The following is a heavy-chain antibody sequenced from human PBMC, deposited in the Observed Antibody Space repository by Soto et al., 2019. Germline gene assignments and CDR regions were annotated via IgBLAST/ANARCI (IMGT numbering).Heavy chain of an antibody. Sequence: SETLSLTCAVYGGSFSGYYWSWIRQPPGKGLEWIGEINHSGSTNYNPSLKSRVTISVDTSKNQFSLKLSSVTAADTAVYYCAKPPSPFSSSYIDYSAQGTLVTVYS. CDR1: GGSFSGYY. CDR2: INHSGST. CDR3: AKPPSPFSSSYIDY. D-gene: IGHD3-22*01. V-gene: IGHV4-34*01. J-gene: IGHJ4*02.